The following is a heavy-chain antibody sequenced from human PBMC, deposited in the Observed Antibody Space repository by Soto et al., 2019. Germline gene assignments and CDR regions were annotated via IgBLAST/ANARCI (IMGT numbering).Heavy chain of an antibody. Sequence: QVQLQESGPGLVKPSQTLSLTCTVSGGSISSGGSYWSWIRQSPGKGLDWIGCISYGGSTSYNPSLKSRVTISVDTSKNQFSLKLTSVTAADTAVYYCSRGILVWGQGALITVSS. CDR3: SRGILV. D-gene: IGHD5-18*01. CDR2: ISYGGST. CDR1: GGSISSGGSY. V-gene: IGHV4-31*03. J-gene: IGHJ4*02.